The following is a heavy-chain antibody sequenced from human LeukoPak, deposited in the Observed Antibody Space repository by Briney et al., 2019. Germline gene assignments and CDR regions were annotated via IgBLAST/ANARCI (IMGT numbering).Heavy chain of an antibody. CDR2: SRNKVNSYST. J-gene: IGHJ4*02. CDR3: ARTNVRYGSGNYWAIDY. Sequence: GGSLRLSCAASGFTFSDRYIDWVRQAPGKGLEWVGRSRNKVNSYSTEYAASVKGRFTISRDDSKNSVYLQMNSLKTEDTAVYYCARTNVRYGSGNYWAIDYWGQGTLVTVSS. CDR1: GFTFSDRY. D-gene: IGHD3-10*01. V-gene: IGHV3-72*01.